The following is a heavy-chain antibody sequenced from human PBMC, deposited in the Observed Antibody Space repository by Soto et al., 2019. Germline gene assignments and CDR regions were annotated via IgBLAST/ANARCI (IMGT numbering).Heavy chain of an antibody. D-gene: IGHD3-3*01. CDR1: GGSISSYY. Sequence: PSETLSLTCTVSGGSISSYYWSWIRQPPGKGLEWIGYIYYSGSTNYNPPLKSRVTISVDTSKNQFSLKLSSVTAADTAVYYCARMYYDFWSGPEASYGMDVWGQGTTVTVSS. CDR2: IYYSGST. J-gene: IGHJ6*02. V-gene: IGHV4-59*01. CDR3: ARMYYDFWSGPEASYGMDV.